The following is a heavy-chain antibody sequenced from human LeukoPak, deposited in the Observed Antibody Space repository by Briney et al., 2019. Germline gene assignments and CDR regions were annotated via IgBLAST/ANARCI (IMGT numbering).Heavy chain of an antibody. CDR3: AKDRSGSYYGTFDY. CDR1: GFTFSSYA. V-gene: IGHV3-23*01. CDR2: ISGSGLNT. J-gene: IGHJ4*02. Sequence: GGSLRLSCAASGFTFSSYAMSCVRQAPGKGLEWVSAISGSGLNTYYPDSVRGRFTISRDNSKNTLYLQMNSLRAEDTAVYYCAKDRSGSYYGTFDYWGQGTLVTVSS. D-gene: IGHD1-26*01.